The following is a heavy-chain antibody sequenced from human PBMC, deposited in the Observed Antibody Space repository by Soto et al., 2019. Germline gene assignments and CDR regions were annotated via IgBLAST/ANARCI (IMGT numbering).Heavy chain of an antibody. V-gene: IGHV3-13*01. J-gene: IGHJ3*02. CDR1: GFTFSSYD. CDR2: IGTAGDT. Sequence: EVQLVESGGGLVQPGGSLRLSCAASGFTFSSYDMHWVRQATGKGLEWVSAIGTAGDTYYPGSVKGRFTISRENAKNSLYLQMNSMRAGDTAVYYCARVRRYCSGGSCSSDAFDIWGQGTMVTVSS. D-gene: IGHD2-15*01. CDR3: ARVRRYCSGGSCSSDAFDI.